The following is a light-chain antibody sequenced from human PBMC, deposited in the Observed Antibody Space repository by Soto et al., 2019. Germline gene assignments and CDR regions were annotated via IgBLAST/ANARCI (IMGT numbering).Light chain of an antibody. CDR2: GAS. CDR3: QQYNAWPPWT. Sequence: EVVLTQSPATLSLSPGERASLSCRASQSVSTNFAWYQQKPGQAPSLLLYGASTRATGIPARCSSSGSATKFTLTISSLQYEDFAVYYCQQYNAWPPWTFGQGTKVEIK. V-gene: IGKV3D-15*01. J-gene: IGKJ1*01. CDR1: QSVSTN.